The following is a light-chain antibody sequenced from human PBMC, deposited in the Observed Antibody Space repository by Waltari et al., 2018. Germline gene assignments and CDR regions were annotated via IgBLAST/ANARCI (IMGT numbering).Light chain of an antibody. CDR1: QGVGSY. CDR3: QQYSSSPVT. CDR2: ASS. J-gene: IGKJ1*01. V-gene: IGKV1-8*01. Sequence: AIRLTQSPSSIAASTGDRVTITCRASQGVGSYLAWYQQKSGRAPKLLLYASSSLEAEVPSRFVGSGSRTDVSLTISCLQSEDFASYFCQQYSSSPVTFGQGTRV.